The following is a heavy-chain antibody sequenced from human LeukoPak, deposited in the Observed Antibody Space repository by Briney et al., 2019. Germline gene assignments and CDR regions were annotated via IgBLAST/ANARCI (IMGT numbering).Heavy chain of an antibody. Sequence: PSETLSLTCTVSGGSISSSSYYWGWIRQPPGKGLEWIGSIYYSGSTYYNPSLKSRVTISVDTSKNQFSLKLSSVTAADTAVYYCARFERAVAGYYFDYWGQGTLVTVSS. V-gene: IGHV4-39*07. D-gene: IGHD6-19*01. J-gene: IGHJ4*02. CDR2: IYYSGST. CDR1: GGSISSSSYY. CDR3: ARFERAVAGYYFDY.